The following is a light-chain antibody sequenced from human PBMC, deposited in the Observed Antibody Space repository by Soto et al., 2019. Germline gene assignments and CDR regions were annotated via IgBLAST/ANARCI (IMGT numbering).Light chain of an antibody. J-gene: IGKJ4*01. CDR1: QGFXATY. CDR2: AAS. CDR3: PHSACILIP. Sequence: LSQCPVPVSLTKAERATLPCRASQGFXATYSAWYRQKPGQAPSLRTDAASSRASGCPDRLSGSGSATDFTRTSSRSEPEDCSRYYWPHSACILIPFAGGA. V-gene: IGKV3-20*01.